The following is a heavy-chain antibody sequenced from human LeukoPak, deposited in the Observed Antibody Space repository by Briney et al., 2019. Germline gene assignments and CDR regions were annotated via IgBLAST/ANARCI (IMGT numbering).Heavy chain of an antibody. V-gene: IGHV4-39*01. CDR2: IYYSGST. Sequence: ASETLSLTCTVSGGSISSSSYYWGWIRQPPGKGLEWIGSIYYSGSTYYNPSLKSQVSISIDTSKNQFSLKLTSVTAADTAVYYCARQTGSGLFILPGGQGTLVTVSS. CDR1: GGSISSSSYY. CDR3: ARQTGSGLFILP. J-gene: IGHJ4*02. D-gene: IGHD3/OR15-3a*01.